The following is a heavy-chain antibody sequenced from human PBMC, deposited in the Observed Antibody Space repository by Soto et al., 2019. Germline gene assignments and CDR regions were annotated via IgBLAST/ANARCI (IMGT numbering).Heavy chain of an antibody. D-gene: IGHD3-10*01. V-gene: IGHV4-39*01. CDR3: ERKPTTGNTSLWFAP. CDR1: GGSISTSRSY. J-gene: IGHJ5*02. Sequence: SETLSLTCNVSGGSISTSRSYWAWIRQPPGKGLEWLANIFYSGSTYYNPSLASRVTVSVDTSKNEISLKLRSVTAADTAVYYCERKPTTGNTSLWFAPWGEGTLVPVSS. CDR2: IFYSGST.